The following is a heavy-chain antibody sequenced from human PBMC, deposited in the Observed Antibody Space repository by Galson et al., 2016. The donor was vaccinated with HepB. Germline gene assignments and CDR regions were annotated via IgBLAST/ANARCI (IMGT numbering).Heavy chain of an antibody. CDR2: INPRTGGT. CDR1: GHTFSVYY. D-gene: IGHD4-17*01. V-gene: IGHV1-2*02. CDR3: ARASHQHGDYGEWDAYDI. J-gene: IGHJ3*02. Sequence: SVKVSCKASGHTFSVYYIHWVRQAPGQGLEWVAWINPRTGGTKCVQRFQGRVTVTRDTSTSPAYMDLSGLTSDDTAVFYCARASHQHGDYGEWDAYDIWGQGTLVTVSS.